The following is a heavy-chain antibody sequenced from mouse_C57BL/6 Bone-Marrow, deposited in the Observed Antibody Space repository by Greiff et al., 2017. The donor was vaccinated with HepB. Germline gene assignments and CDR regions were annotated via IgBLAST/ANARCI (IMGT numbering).Heavy chain of an antibody. V-gene: IGHV8-12*01. Sequence: QVTLKESGPGILQSSQTLSLTCSFSGFSLSTSGMGVSWIRQPSGKGLEWLAHIYWDDDKRYNPSLKSRLTISKDTSRNQVFLKITSVDTADTATYYCARRAREGYPYYAMDYWGQGTSVTVSS. D-gene: IGHD2-2*01. CDR1: GFSLSTSGMG. CDR3: ARRAREGYPYYAMDY. CDR2: IYWDDDK. J-gene: IGHJ4*01.